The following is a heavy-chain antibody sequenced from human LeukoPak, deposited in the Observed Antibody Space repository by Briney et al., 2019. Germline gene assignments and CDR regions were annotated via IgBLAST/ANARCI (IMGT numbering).Heavy chain of an antibody. J-gene: IGHJ4*02. V-gene: IGHV3-53*01. CDR1: GFTVSSNY. CDR3: ARDKSSVAGTGFEN. CDR2: IYSGGST. D-gene: IGHD6-19*01. Sequence: GGSLRLSCAASGFTVSSNYMSWVRQAPGKGLEWVSVIYSGGSTYYADSAKGRFTISRDNSKNTLYLQMNSLRAEDTAVYYCARDKSSVAGTGFENWGQGTLVTVSS.